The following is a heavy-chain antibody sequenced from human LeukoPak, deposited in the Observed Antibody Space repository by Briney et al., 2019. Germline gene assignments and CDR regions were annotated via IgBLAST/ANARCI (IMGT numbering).Heavy chain of an antibody. CDR1: GGSITSSSYH. J-gene: IGHJ6*03. V-gene: IGHV4-39*07. CDR3: ARESNYFYMDV. CDR2: IYYSGST. Sequence: SETLSLTCTVSGGSITSSSYHWGWIRQPPGKGLEWIGMIYYSGSTYYNPSLKSRVILSVDTSKNQFSLKLSSVTAADTAIYYCARESNYFYMDVWGKGTTVTVSS.